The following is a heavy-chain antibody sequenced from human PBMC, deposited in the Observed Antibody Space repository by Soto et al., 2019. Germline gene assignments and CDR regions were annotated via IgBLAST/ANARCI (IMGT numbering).Heavy chain of an antibody. J-gene: IGHJ4*02. V-gene: IGHV4-4*02. CDR3: ARVRAGCSRASCFLDD. CDR1: GDSFSSNNW. Sequence: QVQLQASGPGLVKPSGTRSLTCTVSGDSFSSNNWWNWVRQSPGKGLDWIGETHPTGNSNYHPSLKSRLAISVDTSKNQSSPILTSVTAADTAVYFCARVRAGCSRASCFLDDWGRGTLVTVSS. CDR2: THPTGNS. D-gene: IGHD2-2*01.